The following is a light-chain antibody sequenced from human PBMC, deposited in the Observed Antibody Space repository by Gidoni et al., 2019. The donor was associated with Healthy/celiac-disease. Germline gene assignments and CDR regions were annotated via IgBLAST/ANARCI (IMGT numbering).Light chain of an antibody. CDR2: DAS. Sequence: EIVLTQSPATLSLSPGERATLSCRASQSVSSYLAWYQQKPGQAPRLLIYDASNTATGIPARFSGSWSGTDFTLTLSRLEPEDFAVYYCQQRRVFGPGPKVDIK. V-gene: IGKV3-11*01. J-gene: IGKJ3*01. CDR3: QQRRV. CDR1: QSVSSY.